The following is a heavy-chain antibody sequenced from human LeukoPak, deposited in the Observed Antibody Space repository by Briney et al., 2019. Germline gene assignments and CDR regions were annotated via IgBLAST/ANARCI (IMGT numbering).Heavy chain of an antibody. J-gene: IGHJ6*02. CDR1: GYTFTSYD. V-gene: IGHV1-8*01. D-gene: IGHD6-13*01. CDR3: ARRDGSSWYYYYGMDV. CDR2: MNPNSGNT. Sequence: ASVKVSCKASGYTFTSYDINWVRQATGQGLEWMGWMNPNSGNTGYAQKFQGRVTMTRNTSISTAYMELSSLRSEDTAVYYCARRDGSSWYYYYGMDVWGHGTTVTVSS.